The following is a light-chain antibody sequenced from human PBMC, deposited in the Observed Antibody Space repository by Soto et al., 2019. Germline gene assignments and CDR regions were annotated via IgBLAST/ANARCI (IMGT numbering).Light chain of an antibody. Sequence: QLVLTQSPSASASPGASVKLTCTLSSGHSSYAIAWHQQQPEKCPRYLMKVNSDGSHSKGDGIPDRFSGSSSGAERYLTISSLQSEDEADYYCQTWGTGPVVFGGGTKLTVL. CDR3: QTWGTGPVV. CDR2: VNSDGSH. J-gene: IGLJ2*01. CDR1: SGHSSYA. V-gene: IGLV4-69*01.